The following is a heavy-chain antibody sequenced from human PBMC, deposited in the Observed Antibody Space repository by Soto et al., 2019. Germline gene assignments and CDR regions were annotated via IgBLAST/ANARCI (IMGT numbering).Heavy chain of an antibody. CDR2: IYHSGST. Sequence: QVQLQESGPGLVKPSGTLSLTCAVSGGSISSSNWWRWVRQPPGKGLEWIGEIYHSGSTNYNPSLKSRVTISVDKSKNQFSLKLSSVTAADTAVYYCASHRQDHDYGDYRDYWGQGTLVTVSS. V-gene: IGHV4-4*02. CDR3: ASHRQDHDYGDYRDY. J-gene: IGHJ4*02. D-gene: IGHD4-17*01. CDR1: GGSISSSNW.